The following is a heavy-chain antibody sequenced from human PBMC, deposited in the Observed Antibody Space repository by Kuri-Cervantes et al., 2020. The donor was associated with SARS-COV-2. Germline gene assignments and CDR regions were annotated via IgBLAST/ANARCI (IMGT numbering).Heavy chain of an antibody. CDR3: AKDSLRRPFYYYYYYMDV. CDR1: GFTFSSYG. Sequence: GESLKISCAASGFTFSSYGMHWVRQAPGKGLEWVAFIRYGGSNKYYADSVKGRFTISRDNSKNTLYLQMNSLRAEDTAVYYCAKDSLRRPFYYYYYYMDVWGKGTTVTVSS. CDR2: IRYGGSNK. D-gene: IGHD4-17*01. V-gene: IGHV3-30*02. J-gene: IGHJ6*03.